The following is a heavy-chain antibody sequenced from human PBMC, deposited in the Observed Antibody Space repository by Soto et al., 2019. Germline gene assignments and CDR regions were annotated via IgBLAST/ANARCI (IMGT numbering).Heavy chain of an antibody. Sequence: WGSLKLSCSASGFTFESYAMHWVRRAAGSGLQYVSAISVDGGSAYYADSVRGRFTISRDNSKNTLYLQMTSLRVEDTALYYCVKTCIAVRGLMGYYYGMDVWGQGPTVTAP. CDR3: VKTCIAVRGLMGYYYGMDV. J-gene: IGHJ6*02. D-gene: IGHD3-10*01. V-gene: IGHV3-64D*06. CDR2: ISVDGGSA. CDR1: GFTFESYA.